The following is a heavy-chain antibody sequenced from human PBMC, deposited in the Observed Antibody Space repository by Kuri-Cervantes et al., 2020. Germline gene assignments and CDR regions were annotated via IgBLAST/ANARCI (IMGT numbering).Heavy chain of an antibody. CDR1: GGSIINYY. D-gene: IGHD3-22*01. J-gene: IGHJ4*02. CDR2: IYYSGST. CDR3: ARVDYYDSSGYYWFGYFDY. V-gene: IGHV4-59*01. Sequence: SQTLSLTCAVSGGSIINYYWSWIRQPPGKGLEWIGYIYYSGSTNYNPSLKSRVTISVDTSKNQFSLKLSSVTAADTAVYYCARVDYYDSSGYYWFGYFDYWGQGTLVTVSS.